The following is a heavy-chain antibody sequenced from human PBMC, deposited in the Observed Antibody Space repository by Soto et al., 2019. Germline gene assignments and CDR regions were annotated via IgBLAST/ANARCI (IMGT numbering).Heavy chain of an antibody. V-gene: IGHV4-34*01. CDR1: GGSFSGYY. Sequence: QVQLQQWGAGLLKPSETLSLTCAVYGGSFSGYYWSWIRQPPGKGLEWLGEINHRGSTNYNPSLKGRVTMSVDTSKNQFSLKLGAVPAADTAIYYCARAILGRSWFDPWGQGTLVTVSS. CDR3: ARAILGRSWFDP. CDR2: INHRGST. D-gene: IGHD3-3*02. J-gene: IGHJ5*02.